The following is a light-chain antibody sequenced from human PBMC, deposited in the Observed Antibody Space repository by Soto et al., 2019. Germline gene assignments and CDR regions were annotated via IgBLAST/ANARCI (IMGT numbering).Light chain of an antibody. CDR2: LEGSGTY. CDR1: SGHSTYI. V-gene: IGLV4-60*03. J-gene: IGLJ2*01. Sequence: QLVLTQSSSASASLGSSVKLTCTLSSGHSTYIIAWHQQQPGKAPRYLMKLEGSGTYNKGGGVPDRFSGSSSGADRYLAISNLQSEDEADYFCETWDSNTVIFGVGTKLTVL. CDR3: ETWDSNTVI.